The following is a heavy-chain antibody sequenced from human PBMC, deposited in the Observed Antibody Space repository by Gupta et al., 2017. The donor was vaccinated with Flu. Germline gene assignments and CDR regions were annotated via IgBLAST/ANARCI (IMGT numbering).Heavy chain of an antibody. V-gene: IGHV3-30*18. Sequence: QVQLMESGGGVVQPGRSLSLSCAASVFTLNNYGMHWVRQVPGKGLEWVAVVSYDGSNKYYEDTVKGRFTISRDTSKNTLYLQMNNLRTEDTAVYYCAKDAGYCTSTSCYRGMDVWGQGTTVTVSS. CDR3: AKDAGYCTSTSCYRGMDV. J-gene: IGHJ6*02. CDR1: VFTLNNYG. CDR2: VSYDGSNK. D-gene: IGHD2-2*01.